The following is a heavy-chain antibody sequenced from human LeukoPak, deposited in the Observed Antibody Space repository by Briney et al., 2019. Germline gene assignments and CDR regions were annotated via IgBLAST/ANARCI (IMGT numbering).Heavy chain of an antibody. Sequence: ASVTVSCKASGYTFSNYAMNWVRQAPGQGLEWMGWINSKTGNPTYAQAFKGRFVFSFDTSVSTAYLQISSLKAEDTAVYYCASGLTGWSTDPLDCWGQGTLLTVSS. CDR3: ASGLTGWSTDPLDC. CDR1: GYTFSNYA. D-gene: IGHD6-19*01. V-gene: IGHV7-4-1*02. CDR2: INSKTGNP. J-gene: IGHJ4*02.